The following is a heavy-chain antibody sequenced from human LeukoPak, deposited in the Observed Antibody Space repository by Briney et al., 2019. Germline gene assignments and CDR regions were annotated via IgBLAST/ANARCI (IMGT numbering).Heavy chain of an antibody. CDR1: GYSFTSYW. CDR3: ARHVGIVVVPDRYFDL. D-gene: IGHD2-15*01. J-gene: IGHJ2*01. CDR2: IYPSDSDT. V-gene: IGHV5-51*01. Sequence: GESLKISCKGSGYSFTSYWIGWVRQMPGKDLEWMGIIYPSDSDTRYSPSFQGQVTISADKSISTAYLQWSSLKASDTAVYYYARHVGIVVVPDRYFDLWGRGTLVTVSS.